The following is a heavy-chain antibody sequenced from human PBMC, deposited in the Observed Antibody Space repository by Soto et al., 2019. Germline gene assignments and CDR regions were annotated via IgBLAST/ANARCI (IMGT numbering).Heavy chain of an antibody. CDR1: GYTFTSYD. J-gene: IGHJ6*03. Sequence: QVQLVQSGAEVKKPGASVKVSCKASGYTFTSYDINWVRQATGQGLEWMGWMNPNSGNTGYAQKFQGRVTMTRNTSIITAYMEMSSLRSEDTAVYYCARDAVGVVVVPAAIGRAGYYYYYMDVWGKGTTVTVSS. CDR2: MNPNSGNT. CDR3: ARDAVGVVVVPAAIGRAGYYYYYMDV. V-gene: IGHV1-8*01. D-gene: IGHD2-2*01.